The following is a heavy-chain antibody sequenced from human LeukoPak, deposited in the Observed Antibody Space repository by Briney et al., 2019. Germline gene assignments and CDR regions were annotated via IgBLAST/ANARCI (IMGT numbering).Heavy chain of an antibody. CDR1: GYSFTSYW. V-gene: IGHV5-51*01. Sequence: GESLKISCKGSGYSFTSYWIGWVRQMPGKGLEWMGIIYPGDSDTRYSPSFQGQVTISADKSISTAYLQWSSLKASDTAMYYCAIRNHYDSSGYYVSGSEFDYWGQGTLVTVSS. D-gene: IGHD3-22*01. CDR3: AIRNHYDSSGYYVSGSEFDY. J-gene: IGHJ4*02. CDR2: IYPGDSDT.